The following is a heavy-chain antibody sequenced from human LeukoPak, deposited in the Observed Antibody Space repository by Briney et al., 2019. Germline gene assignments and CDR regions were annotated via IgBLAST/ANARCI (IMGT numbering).Heavy chain of an antibody. CDR3: AKEGRIWSGIWLFDH. J-gene: IGHJ4*02. Sequence: GGSLRLSCAASGFTFSTYAMSWVRQAPGKGLEWVSAISGSGGSTYYADSVKGRFTISRDNSKNTLYLQMNSLRAEDTAVYFCAKEGRIWSGIWLFDHWGQGTLVTVSS. CDR1: GFTFSTYA. CDR2: ISGSGGST. D-gene: IGHD3-3*01. V-gene: IGHV3-23*01.